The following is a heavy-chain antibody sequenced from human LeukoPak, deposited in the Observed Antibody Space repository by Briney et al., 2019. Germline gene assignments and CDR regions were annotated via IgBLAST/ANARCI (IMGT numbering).Heavy chain of an antibody. D-gene: IGHD6-19*01. V-gene: IGHV3-30*02. CDR1: GFTFSGYG. CDR2: IRYDGSNT. CDR3: EGVAVAGIY. J-gene: IGHJ4*02. Sequence: GGSLRLSCAASGFTFSGYGMHWVRQAPGKGLEWVAFIRYDGSNTYYADSVKGRFSISRDNSKNTLYLQMNSLRPEDTAVYYCEGVAVAGIYWGQGTLVTVSS.